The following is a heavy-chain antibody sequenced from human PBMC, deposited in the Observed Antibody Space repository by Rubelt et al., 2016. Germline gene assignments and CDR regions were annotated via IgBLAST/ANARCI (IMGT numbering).Heavy chain of an antibody. D-gene: IGHD6-6*01. J-gene: IGHJ6*02. CDR2: ISYDGSDE. CDR1: GLTFNNAW. V-gene: IGHV3-30*03. Sequence: VQLVESGGGLVKPGGSLRLSCAASGLTFNNAWMNWVRQAPGKGLEWVAVISYDGSDEYYADSVKGRFTISRDNSKNMLYLQMNGLRAEETAVYYWAREEYGSSSDGDYYYYGMDVWGQGTTVTVSS. CDR3: AREEYGSSSDGDYYYYGMDV.